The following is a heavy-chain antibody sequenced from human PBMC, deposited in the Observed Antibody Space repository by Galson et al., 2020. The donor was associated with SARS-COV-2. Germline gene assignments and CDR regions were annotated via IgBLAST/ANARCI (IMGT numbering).Heavy chain of an antibody. V-gene: IGHV3-53*01. CDR1: GFIVTSNY. J-gene: IGHJ6*02. CDR2: ISSDDTT. D-gene: IGHD5-18*01. Sequence: QAGGSLRLSCGASGFIVTSNYMSWVRQAPGKGLEWVSLISSDDTTYYADSVKGRFTISRDDSKNTLYLEMNSLRAEDTAVYYCAREAPAMDSAMVNFYYYGMDVWGQGTTVTVSS. CDR3: AREAPAMDSAMVNFYYYGMDV.